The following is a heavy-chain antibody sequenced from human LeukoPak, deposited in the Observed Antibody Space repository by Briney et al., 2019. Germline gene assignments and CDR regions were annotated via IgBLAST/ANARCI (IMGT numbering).Heavy chain of an antibody. Sequence: PSETLSLTCSVSGVPISTCYWSWIRQPAGKGLEWIGSIYTSGSTYYNPSLKSRVTMSVETSKNQFSLKLTSVTDADTAVYYCARDAYYYDGSGYYVVDYWGQGTLVTVSS. V-gene: IGHV4-4*07. CDR3: ARDAYYYDGSGYYVVDY. CDR1: GVPISTCY. J-gene: IGHJ4*02. CDR2: IYTSGST. D-gene: IGHD3-22*01.